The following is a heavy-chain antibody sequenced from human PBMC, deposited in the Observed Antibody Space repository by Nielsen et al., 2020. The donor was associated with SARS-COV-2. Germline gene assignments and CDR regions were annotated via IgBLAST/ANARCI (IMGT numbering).Heavy chain of an antibody. J-gene: IGHJ6*02. CDR3: ASRRYYDHYYGMDV. D-gene: IGHD3-3*01. CDR2: IYYSGST. Sequence: RQAPVKGLEWIGSIYYSGSTYYNPSIKSRVTRSVDTSKNKFSLKLSSVTAADTAVYYCASRRYYDHYYGMDVWGQGTTVTVSS. V-gene: IGHV4-39*01.